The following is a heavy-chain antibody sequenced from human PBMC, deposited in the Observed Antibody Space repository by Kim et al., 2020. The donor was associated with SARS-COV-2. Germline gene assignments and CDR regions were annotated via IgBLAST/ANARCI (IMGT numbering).Heavy chain of an antibody. Sequence: DPVRGRLTISRDNSKNTLFLQMDSLRVDDTAVYYCAKDLLYVPGRGYFDSWGQGVLVTVSS. V-gene: IGHV3-23*01. CDR3: AKDLLYVPGRGYFDS. J-gene: IGHJ4*02. D-gene: IGHD3-10*01.